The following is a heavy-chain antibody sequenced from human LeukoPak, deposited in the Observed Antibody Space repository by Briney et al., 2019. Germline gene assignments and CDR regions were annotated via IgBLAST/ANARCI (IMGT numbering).Heavy chain of an antibody. J-gene: IGHJ4*02. CDR1: GVTFSGSA. D-gene: IGHD3-3*01. V-gene: IGHV3-73*01. CDR3: AKYALRDIFFGDF. CDR2: IRNKANNYAT. Sequence: GGSLNLSCAASGVTFSGSAMHWVRQASGKGLEWVGRIRNKANNYATAYAASVKGRFTISRDDSKNTAYLQMNSLKTEDKAVYYCAKYALRDIFFGDFWGQGTLVAVSS.